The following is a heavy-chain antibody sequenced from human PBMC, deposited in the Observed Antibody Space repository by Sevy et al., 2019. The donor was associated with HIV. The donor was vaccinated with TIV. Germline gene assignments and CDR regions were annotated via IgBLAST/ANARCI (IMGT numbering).Heavy chain of an antibody. CDR1: GYTFTSYK. CDR3: ARAYCSGGRCYSLAY. V-gene: IGHV1-18*01. J-gene: IGHJ4*02. CDR2: MSAFNGDT. Sequence: ASVKVSCKASGYTFTSYKITWVRQAPGQGLEWMGWMSAFNGDTNYAQKLQGRVTMTTDTSTTTAYMELRSLRSADTAVYYCARAYCSGGRCYSLAYWGQGTLVTVSS. D-gene: IGHD2-15*01.